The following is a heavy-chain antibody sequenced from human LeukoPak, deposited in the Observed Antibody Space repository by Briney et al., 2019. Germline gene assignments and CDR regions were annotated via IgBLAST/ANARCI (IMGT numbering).Heavy chain of an antibody. J-gene: IGHJ4*02. CDR3: AREPLGIFGVVIIRPAGFDY. V-gene: IGHV1-2*02. Sequence: RASVKVSCKASGYTFTGYYMHWVRQAPGQGLEWMGWINPNSGGTNYAQKFQGRVTMTRDTSISTAYMELSRLRSDDTAVYYCAREPLGIFGVVIIRPAGFDYWGQGTLVTVSS. CDR2: INPNSGGT. CDR1: GYTFTGYY. D-gene: IGHD3-3*01.